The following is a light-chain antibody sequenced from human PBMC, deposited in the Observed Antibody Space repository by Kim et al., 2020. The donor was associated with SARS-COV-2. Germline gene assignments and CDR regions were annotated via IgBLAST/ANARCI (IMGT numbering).Light chain of an antibody. CDR3: QQYNIWPPWT. Sequence: SPGGTAPPYRAATKSVRSYFAWYHQKPGQAPRLLIDGASTRATGIPHRCSGSGSGTEFTLTISSLQPEDFAVFYCQQYNIWPPWTFGQGTKVDIK. V-gene: IGKV3-15*01. J-gene: IGKJ1*01. CDR1: KSVRSY. CDR2: GAS.